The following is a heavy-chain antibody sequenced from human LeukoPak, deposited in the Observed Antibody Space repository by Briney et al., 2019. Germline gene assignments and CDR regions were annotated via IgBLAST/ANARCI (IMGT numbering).Heavy chain of an antibody. D-gene: IGHD5-18*01. Sequence: SETLSLTCTVSGGSVSSSRYYWSWIRQPPGTGLEWIGYIYYSGSTNYNPSLKSRVTISVDTSKNQFSLKVSSVTAADTAVYYCARDSHGYSYGSFDYWGQGTLVTVSS. CDR1: GGSVSSSRYY. V-gene: IGHV4-61*01. CDR2: IYYSGST. J-gene: IGHJ4*02. CDR3: ARDSHGYSYGSFDY.